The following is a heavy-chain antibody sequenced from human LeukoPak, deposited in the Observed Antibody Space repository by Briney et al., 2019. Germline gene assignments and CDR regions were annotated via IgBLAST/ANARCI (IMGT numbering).Heavy chain of an antibody. CDR3: ARHDGSYLGLFDY. CDR2: IYYSGTT. Sequence: PSETLSLTCTVSGGSISSSDYYWGWIRQPPGKGLEWIASIYYSGTTHYNPSHQSRVTMSVDTSKNQLSLKLSSVTAADTAVYYCARHDGSYLGLFDYWGQGTLVTVSS. CDR1: GGSISSSDYY. V-gene: IGHV4-39*01. J-gene: IGHJ4*02. D-gene: IGHD1-26*01.